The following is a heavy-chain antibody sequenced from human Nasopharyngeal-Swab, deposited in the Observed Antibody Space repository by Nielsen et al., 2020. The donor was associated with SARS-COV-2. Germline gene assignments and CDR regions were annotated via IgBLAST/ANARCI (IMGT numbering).Heavy chain of an antibody. V-gene: IGHV3-23*01. D-gene: IGHD5-12*01. CDR2: ISGSGGST. Sequence: WIRQPPGKGLEWVSAISGSGGSTYYADSVKGRFTISRDNSKNTLYLQMNSLRAEDTAVYYCAHLPIVATSLDYWGQGTLVTVSS. J-gene: IGHJ4*02. CDR3: AHLPIVATSLDY.